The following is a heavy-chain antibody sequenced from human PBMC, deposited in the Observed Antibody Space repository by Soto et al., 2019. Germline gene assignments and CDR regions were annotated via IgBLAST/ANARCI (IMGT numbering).Heavy chain of an antibody. CDR2: INSDGSSI. D-gene: IGHD6-19*01. Sequence: PVGSLRLSCAASGFTFSSYWMHWVRQAPGKGLVWVSRINSDGSSISYADSVKGRFTISRDNAKNTLYLQMNSLRVEDTAVYYCARETGYSSGWRQDYWGQGTLVTVSS. V-gene: IGHV3-74*01. J-gene: IGHJ4*02. CDR3: ARETGYSSGWRQDY. CDR1: GFTFSSYW.